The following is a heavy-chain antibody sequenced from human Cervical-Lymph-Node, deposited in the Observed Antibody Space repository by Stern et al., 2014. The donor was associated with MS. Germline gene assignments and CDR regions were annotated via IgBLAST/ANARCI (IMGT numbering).Heavy chain of an antibody. Sequence: QVQLQESGPGLVKPSGTLSLTCAVSGGSISRSIWWSWVRQPPGKGLEWVGEVSHSGTSNYNPSPKSRVPIPVEKSKNHFSLKLSSVTAADTAVYYCARYPPYGSGPYNWFDPWGQGTLVTVSS. CDR2: VSHSGTS. D-gene: IGHD3-10*01. CDR1: GGSISRSIW. J-gene: IGHJ5*02. CDR3: ARYPPYGSGPYNWFDP. V-gene: IGHV4-4*02.